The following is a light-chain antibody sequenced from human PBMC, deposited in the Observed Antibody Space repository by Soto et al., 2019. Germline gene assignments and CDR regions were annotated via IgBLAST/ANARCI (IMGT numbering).Light chain of an antibody. CDR3: QQYNYWPPIT. Sequence: EIVMTQSPATLSVSPGERATLSCRASQSVSSNLAWYQQKPGQAPRLLIYGASTRATGISARLSGGGSGTEFTLTISSLQSEDFAVYYCQQYNYWPPITFGQGTRLEIK. J-gene: IGKJ5*01. CDR1: QSVSSN. V-gene: IGKV3-15*01. CDR2: GAS.